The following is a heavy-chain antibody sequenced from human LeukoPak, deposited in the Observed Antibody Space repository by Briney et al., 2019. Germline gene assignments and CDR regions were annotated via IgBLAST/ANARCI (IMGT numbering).Heavy chain of an antibody. V-gene: IGHV3-30-3*01. J-gene: IGHJ3*02. D-gene: IGHD3-10*01. Sequence: GGFLRLSCAASGFTFSRYAMHWVRQAPGKGLEWVAVISYDGSNKYHADSVKGRFTVSRDNSKNTLYLQMTSLRAEDTAMYYCARDVISRGVIKVYASDIWGQGTMVTVSS. CDR3: ARDVISRGVIKVYASDI. CDR2: ISYDGSNK. CDR1: GFTFSRYA.